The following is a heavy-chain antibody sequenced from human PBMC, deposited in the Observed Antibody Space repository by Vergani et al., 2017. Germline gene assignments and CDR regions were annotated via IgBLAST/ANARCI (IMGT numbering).Heavy chain of an antibody. Sequence: QVQLVQSGAEVKKPGSSVKVSCKASGGTFSSYAISWVRQAPGQGLEWMGRIIPILGIANYAQKFQGRVTITADKSTSTAYMELSSLRSEDTAVYYCAREPSVVTPDDAFDIWGQGTMVTVSS. CDR3: AREPSVVTPDDAFDI. CDR1: GGTFSSYA. D-gene: IGHD4-23*01. V-gene: IGHV1-69*04. CDR2: IIPILGIA. J-gene: IGHJ3*02.